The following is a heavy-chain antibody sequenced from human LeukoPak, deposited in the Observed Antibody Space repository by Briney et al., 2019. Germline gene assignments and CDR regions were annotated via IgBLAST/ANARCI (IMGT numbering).Heavy chain of an antibody. Sequence: VASVKVSCKASGGTFSSSAISWVRQAPGQGLEWMGGVIPIFGTANYAQKFQGRVTITADESPSTAYMELSSLRSEDTAVYYCARVRYDFLRAYYYYYMDVWGKGTTVTVSS. J-gene: IGHJ6*03. CDR2: VIPIFGTA. CDR1: GGTFSSSA. V-gene: IGHV1-69*13. CDR3: ARVRYDFLRAYYYYYMDV. D-gene: IGHD3-3*01.